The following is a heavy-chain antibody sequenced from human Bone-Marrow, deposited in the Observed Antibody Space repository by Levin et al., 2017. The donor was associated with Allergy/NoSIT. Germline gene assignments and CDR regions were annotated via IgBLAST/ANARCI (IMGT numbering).Heavy chain of an antibody. Sequence: GESLKISCVGSGFTFSIFGINWVRQAPGKGLEWVSYIGRSDSNVIGRSIRSTYYADSVQGRFTISRDNTENSVSLQMNSLRVEDTAVYYCAKEAQSIRAHYVHWGQGTLVTVSS. D-gene: IGHD2-2*02. CDR2: IGRSDSNVIGRSIRST. CDR3: AKEAQSIRAHYVH. J-gene: IGHJ4*02. CDR1: GFTFSIFG. V-gene: IGHV3-48*04.